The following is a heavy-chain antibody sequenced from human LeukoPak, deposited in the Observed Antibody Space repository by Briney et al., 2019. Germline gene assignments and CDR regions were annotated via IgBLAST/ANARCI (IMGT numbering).Heavy chain of an antibody. V-gene: IGHV3-30-3*01. J-gene: IGHJ6*02. CDR1: GFTFSSYA. CDR3: ARELTRYCSSTSCYRNYYYGMDV. CDR2: ISYDGSNK. Sequence: GGSLRLSCAASGFTFSSYAMHWVRQAPGKGLEWVAVISYDGSNKYYADSVKGRFTISRDNSKNTLYLQMNSLRAEDTAVYYCARELTRYCSSTSCYRNYYYGMDVWGQGTTVTVSS. D-gene: IGHD2-2*01.